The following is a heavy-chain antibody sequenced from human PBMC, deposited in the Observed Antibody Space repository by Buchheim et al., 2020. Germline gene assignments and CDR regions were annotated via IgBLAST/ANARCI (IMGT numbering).Heavy chain of an antibody. J-gene: IGHJ4*02. CDR2: IKQDGSEK. CDR1: GFTFSSYW. D-gene: IGHD3-16*02. CDR3: ARDPDGVISLYYFDY. V-gene: IGHV3-7*03. Sequence: EVQLVESGGGLVQPGGSLRLSCAASGFTFSSYWMSWVRQAPGKGLEWVANIKQDGSEKYYVDSVKGRFTISRDNAKTSLYLQRNSLRAEDTAVYYCARDPDGVISLYYFDYWGQGTL.